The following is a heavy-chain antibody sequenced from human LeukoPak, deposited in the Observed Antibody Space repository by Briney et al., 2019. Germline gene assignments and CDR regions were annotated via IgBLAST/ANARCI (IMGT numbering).Heavy chain of an antibody. Sequence: SETLSLTCAVYGGSFSGYYWSWIRQPPGKGLEWIGEINHSGSANYNPSLKSRVTMSIDTSNSQFSLKLNSVTAADTAVYYCARDGGGSLYGMDVWGQGTTVTVSS. CDR2: INHSGSA. CDR3: ARDGGGSLYGMDV. V-gene: IGHV4-34*01. D-gene: IGHD2-15*01. CDR1: GGSFSGYY. J-gene: IGHJ6*02.